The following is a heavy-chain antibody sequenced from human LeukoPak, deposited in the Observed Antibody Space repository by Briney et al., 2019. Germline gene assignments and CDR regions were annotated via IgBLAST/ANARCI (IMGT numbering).Heavy chain of an antibody. CDR2: ISGSGGST. D-gene: IGHD3-22*01. J-gene: IGHJ3*02. CDR1: GFTFSSYA. Sequence: PGGSLRLSCAASGFTFSSYAMSWVRQAPGKGLEWVSAISGSGGSTYYADSVKGRFTISRDNSKNTLYLQMNSLRAEDTAVYYCARVGYYYDSSGYSAAFDIWGQGTMVTVSS. V-gene: IGHV3-23*01. CDR3: ARVGYYYDSSGYSAAFDI.